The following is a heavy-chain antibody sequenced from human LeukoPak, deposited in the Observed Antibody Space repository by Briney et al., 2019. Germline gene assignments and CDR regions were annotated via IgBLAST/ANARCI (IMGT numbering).Heavy chain of an antibody. D-gene: IGHD6-19*01. Sequence: ASVKVSCKASGYTFTGYYMHWVRQAPGQGLEWMGWITPNSGGTNYAQKFQGRVTMTRDTSISTAYMELSRLRSDDTAVYYCARGSGIAVAGHFDYWGQGTLVTVSS. J-gene: IGHJ4*02. CDR1: GYTFTGYY. V-gene: IGHV1-2*02. CDR2: ITPNSGGT. CDR3: ARGSGIAVAGHFDY.